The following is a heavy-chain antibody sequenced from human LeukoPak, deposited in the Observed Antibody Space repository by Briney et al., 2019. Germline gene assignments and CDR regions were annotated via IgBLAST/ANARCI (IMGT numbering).Heavy chain of an antibody. CDR1: GFTFSTYW. CDR3: ARGTSIFGVVTYYNYYYMDV. CDR2: INSDESST. J-gene: IGHJ6*03. V-gene: IGHV3-74*03. Sequence: PGGSLRLSCAASGFTFSTYWMHWVRQAPGKGPLWVSRINSDESSTTYADSVKGRFTISRDNAKNTLYLQVNSLRAEDTAVYYCARGTSIFGVVTYYNYYYMDVWGKGITVTVSS. D-gene: IGHD3-3*01.